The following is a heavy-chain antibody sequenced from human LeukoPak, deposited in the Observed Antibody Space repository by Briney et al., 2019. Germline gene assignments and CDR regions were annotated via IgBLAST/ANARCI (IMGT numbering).Heavy chain of an antibody. Sequence: ASVKVSCKASGYTFTSYGISWVRQAPGQGLEGMGWISAYNGNTNYAQKLQGKVTMTTDTSTSTAYIELRSLRSNDTAVYYCARGFDHYDFWSGFPASGEWFDPWGQGTLVTVSS. CDR1: GYTFTSYG. V-gene: IGHV1-18*01. CDR3: ARGFDHYDFWSGFPASGEWFDP. CDR2: ISAYNGNT. J-gene: IGHJ5*02. D-gene: IGHD3-3*01.